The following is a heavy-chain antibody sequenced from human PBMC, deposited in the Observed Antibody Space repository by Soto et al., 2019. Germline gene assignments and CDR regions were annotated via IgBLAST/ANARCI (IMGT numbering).Heavy chain of an antibody. D-gene: IGHD3-3*01. CDR3: ARSSIKPQVFMYPFDS. V-gene: IGHV4-34*01. J-gene: IGHJ4*02. CDR1: GGSFSGYY. CDR2: INHSGST. Sequence: SETLSLTCAVYGGSFSGYYWTWIRQPPGTGLEWIGEINHSGSTNYNPSLKSRVTISVDTSKNQFSLKLTSVTAADTAVYYCARSSIKPQVFMYPFDSWSQGTLVTVSS.